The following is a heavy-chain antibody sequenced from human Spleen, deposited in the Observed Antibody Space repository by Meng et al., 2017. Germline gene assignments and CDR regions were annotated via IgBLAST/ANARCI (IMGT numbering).Heavy chain of an antibody. CDR3: ARDPGRDGYNSLAFDI. Sequence: ASVKVSCKASGYTFTSYYMHWVRQAPGQGLEWMGIINPSGGSTSYAQKFQGRVTITTDESTSTAYMELSSLRSEDTAVYYCARDPGRDGYNSLAFDIWGQGTMVTVSS. CDR1: GYTFTSYY. J-gene: IGHJ3*02. V-gene: IGHV1-46*01. D-gene: IGHD5-24*01. CDR2: INPSGGST.